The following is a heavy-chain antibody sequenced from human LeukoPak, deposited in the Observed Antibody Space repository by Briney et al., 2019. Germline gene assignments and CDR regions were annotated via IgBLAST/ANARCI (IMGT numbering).Heavy chain of an antibody. V-gene: IGHV4-59*01. CDR2: IYYSGST. Sequence: SETLSLTCTVSGGSISSYYWSWIRQTPGKGLEWIGYIYYSGSTNYNPSLKSRVTISVDTSKNQFSLKLSSVTAADTAVYYCARAVGRIRFGGIDPWGQGTLVTVYS. D-gene: IGHD3/OR15-3a*01. CDR1: GGSISSYY. J-gene: IGHJ5*02. CDR3: ARAVGRIRFGGIDP.